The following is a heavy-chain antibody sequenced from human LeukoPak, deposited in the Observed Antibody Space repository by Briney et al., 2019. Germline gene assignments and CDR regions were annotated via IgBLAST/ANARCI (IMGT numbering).Heavy chain of an antibody. CDR1: GGSISSYY. J-gene: IGHJ4*02. Sequence: SETLSLTCTVSGGSISSYYWSWIRQPPGKGLEWIGYIYYSGSTNYNPSLKSRVTISVDTSKNQFSLKLSSVTAADTAVYYCARLSGGGSGSPFRVFDYWGQGTLVTVSS. CDR3: ARLSGGGSGSPFRVFDY. D-gene: IGHD3-10*01. CDR2: IYYSGST. V-gene: IGHV4-59*08.